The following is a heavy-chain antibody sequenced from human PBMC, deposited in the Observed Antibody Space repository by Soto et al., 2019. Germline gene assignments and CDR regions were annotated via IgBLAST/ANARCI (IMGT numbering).Heavy chain of an antibody. J-gene: IGHJ5*02. CDR1: GFTFSRYD. Sequence: EVQVVESGGGLVQPGGSVRLSCAASGFTFSRYDMHWVRQATGRGLEWVSGIGTSGDTYYAGSVKGRFTISRENAKNSVYLQMNSLRAGDTAVYYCARGALGFDPWGQGTLVAVSS. CDR3: ARGALGFDP. D-gene: IGHD6-6*01. CDR2: IGTSGDT. V-gene: IGHV3-13*04.